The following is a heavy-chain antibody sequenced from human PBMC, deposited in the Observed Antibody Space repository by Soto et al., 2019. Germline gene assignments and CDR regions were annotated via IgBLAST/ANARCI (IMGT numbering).Heavy chain of an antibody. Sequence: PVGSLRLTCEASGFTFSGFDMHWVRQPTGKGLEWVSTIGTAGDTYYAVSVKGRFTISRDNAKNSLSLQMNSLRAGDTAVYSCARGQEVGAHFFDSWGQGTQVTVPS. V-gene: IGHV3-13*01. CDR2: IGTAGDT. CDR3: ARGQEVGAHFFDS. J-gene: IGHJ4*02. CDR1: GFTFSGFD. D-gene: IGHD2-15*01.